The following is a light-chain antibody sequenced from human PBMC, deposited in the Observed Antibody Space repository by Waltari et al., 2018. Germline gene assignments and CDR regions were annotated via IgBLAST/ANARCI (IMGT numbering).Light chain of an antibody. CDR2: HAS. J-gene: IGKJ1*01. CDR3: QKYDSLPAT. V-gene: IGKV3-20*01. Sequence: VLTQSPGTLSLSPGERATLSCRASQSVIKYLAWYQQKPGRAPRLRIYHASTRATGIPDRFSGSGSGTDFSLTISRLEPEDFAVYYCQKYDSLPATFGQGTRVEIK. CDR1: QSVIKY.